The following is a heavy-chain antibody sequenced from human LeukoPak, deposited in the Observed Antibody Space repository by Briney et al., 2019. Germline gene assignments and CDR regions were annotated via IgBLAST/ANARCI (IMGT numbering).Heavy chain of an antibody. J-gene: IGHJ4*02. CDR3: ARVGGPKDY. Sequence: SETLSLTCTVSGGSISNYYWSWIRQPPGKGLEWIGYIYYSGSTNYNPSLKSRVTISVDTSKNQFSLKLSSVTAADTAVYYCARVGGPKDYWGQGTLVTVSS. CDR1: GGSISNYY. V-gene: IGHV4-59*01. D-gene: IGHD2-15*01. CDR2: IYYSGST.